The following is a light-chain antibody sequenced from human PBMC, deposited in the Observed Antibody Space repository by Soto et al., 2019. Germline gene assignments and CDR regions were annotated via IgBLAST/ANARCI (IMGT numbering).Light chain of an antibody. CDR1: QSIRSW. CDR2: DAS. Sequence: DIQMTQSPSTLSASVGDRVTITCRASQSIRSWLAWYQQKPGKAPKVLIYDASSLESGVPSRFSGSGSATEFTLTISSLQPDDFATYYCQQYNSYSWTFGQGTKVDIK. V-gene: IGKV1-5*01. CDR3: QQYNSYSWT. J-gene: IGKJ1*01.